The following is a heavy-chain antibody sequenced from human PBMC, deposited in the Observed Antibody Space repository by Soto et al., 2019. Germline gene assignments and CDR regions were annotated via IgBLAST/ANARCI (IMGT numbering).Heavy chain of an antibody. CDR3: AREEGDSGWKNEYYYYYGTDV. V-gene: IGHV3-21*01. CDR2: ISSSSSYI. D-gene: IGHD6-19*01. J-gene: IGHJ6*02. CDR1: GFTFSSYS. Sequence: EVQLVESGGGLVKPGGSLRLSCAASGFTFSSYSMNWVRQAPGKGLEWVSSISSSSSYIYYADSVKGRFTISRDNAKNSLYLQMNSLRAEDTAVYYCAREEGDSGWKNEYYYYYGTDVWGQGTTVTVSS.